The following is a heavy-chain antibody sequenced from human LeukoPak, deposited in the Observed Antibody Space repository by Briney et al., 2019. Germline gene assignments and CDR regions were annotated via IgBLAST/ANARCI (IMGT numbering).Heavy chain of an antibody. CDR3: ASSVSWVDCDILTGYLPYYYYGMDV. CDR2: IYHSGGT. Sequence: SETLSLICAVSGGSISSSNWWSWVRQPPGKGLEWIGEIYHSGGTNYNPSLKSRVTISVDKSKNQFSLKLSSVTAADTAVYYCASSVSWVDCDILTGYLPYYYYGMDVWGKGTTVTVSS. D-gene: IGHD3-9*01. J-gene: IGHJ6*04. V-gene: IGHV4-4*02. CDR1: GGSISSSNW.